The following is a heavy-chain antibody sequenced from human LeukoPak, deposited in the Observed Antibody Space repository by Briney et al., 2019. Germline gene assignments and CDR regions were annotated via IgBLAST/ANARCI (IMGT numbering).Heavy chain of an antibody. J-gene: IGHJ4*02. V-gene: IGHV3-13*01. CDR3: ASWPVGWYGEDS. D-gene: IGHD6-19*01. CDR1: GFTFSSYD. Sequence: GGSLRLSCAASGFTFSSYDMHWVRHATGKGLEWVSAIGTAGDTYYPGSVKGRFTISRENAKNSLYLQMNSLRAGDTAVYYCASWPVGWYGEDSWGQGTLVTVSS. CDR2: IGTAGDT.